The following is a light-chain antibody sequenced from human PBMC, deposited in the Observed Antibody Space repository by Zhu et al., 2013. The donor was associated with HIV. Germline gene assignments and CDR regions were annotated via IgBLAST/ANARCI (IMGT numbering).Light chain of an antibody. CDR3: HHYNSWT. V-gene: IGKV3D-15*01. CDR1: QSLSSN. J-gene: IGKJ1*01. Sequence: DIVMTQSPATLSVSPGERATLSCRASQSLSSNLAWYQQKPGQGPRLLIYDASKRATGIPARFSGSGSETEFTLTIGSLQPDDFATYYCHHYNSWTFGQGTKVEIK. CDR2: DAS.